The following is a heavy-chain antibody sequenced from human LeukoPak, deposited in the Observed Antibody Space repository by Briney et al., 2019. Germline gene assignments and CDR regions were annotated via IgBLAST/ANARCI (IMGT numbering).Heavy chain of an antibody. D-gene: IGHD2-21*01. V-gene: IGHV3-9*02. J-gene: IGHJ6*03. CDR1: GFTSDDCA. CDR3: AKSVYCGGDCYPPYYYYYMDV. CDR2: ISWNSGSI. Sequence: PGRSLRLSCAGSGFTSDDCAMHWVRQAPWKGLEWVSGISWNSGSIGYADSVKGRFTTSRDNAKNSLYLQMNSLRAEDTAVYYCAKSVYCGGDCYPPYYYYYMDVWGKGTTVTVSS.